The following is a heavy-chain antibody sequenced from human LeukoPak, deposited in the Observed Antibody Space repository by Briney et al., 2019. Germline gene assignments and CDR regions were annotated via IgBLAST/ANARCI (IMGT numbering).Heavy chain of an antibody. CDR3: TTEDGIAAAYEAFDI. V-gene: IGHV3-15*01. Sequence: PGGSLRLSCAASGFTFSNAWMSWVRQAPGKGLEWVGRIKSKTDGGTTDYAAPVKGRFTISRDDSKNTLYLQMNSLKTEDTAVYYCTTEDGIAAAYEAFDIWAKGQWSPSLQ. D-gene: IGHD6-13*01. J-gene: IGHJ3*02. CDR1: GFTFSNAW. CDR2: IKSKTDGGTT.